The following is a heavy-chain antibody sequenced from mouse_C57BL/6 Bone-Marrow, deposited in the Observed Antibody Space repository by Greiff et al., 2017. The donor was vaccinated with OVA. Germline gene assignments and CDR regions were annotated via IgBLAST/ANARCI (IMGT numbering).Heavy chain of an antibody. CDR1: GFSFNTYA. V-gene: IGHV10-1*01. CDR3: VRNSPEGAMDY. CDR2: IRSKSNNYAT. J-gene: IGHJ4*01. Sequence: EVMLVESGGGLVQPKGSLKLSCAASGFSFNTYAMNWVRQAPGKGLEWVARIRSKSNNYATYYADSVKDRFTISRDDSESMLYLQMNNLKTEDTAMYYCVRNSPEGAMDYWGQGTSVTVSS.